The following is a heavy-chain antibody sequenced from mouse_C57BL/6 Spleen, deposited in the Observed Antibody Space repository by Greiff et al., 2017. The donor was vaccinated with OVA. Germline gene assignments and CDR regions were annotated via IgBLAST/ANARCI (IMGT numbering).Heavy chain of an antibody. CDR1: GYTFTDYY. D-gene: IGHD2-4*01. J-gene: IGHJ2*01. Sequence: VQLQQSGPELVKPGASVKISCKASGYTFTDYYMNWVKQSHGKSLEWIGDINPNNGGTSYNQKFKGKATLTVDKSSSTAYMELRSLTSEDSAVYYCAKLSTMIKRYFDYWGQGTTLTVSS. V-gene: IGHV1-26*01. CDR2: INPNNGGT. CDR3: AKLSTMIKRYFDY.